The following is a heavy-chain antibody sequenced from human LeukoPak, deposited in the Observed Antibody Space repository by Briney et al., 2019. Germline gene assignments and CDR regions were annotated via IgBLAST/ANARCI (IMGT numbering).Heavy chain of an antibody. D-gene: IGHD4-17*01. CDR3: ARSGVDYGDYD. Sequence: GGSLRLSCAASGFTFSSYSMNWVRQAPGKGLEWVSSISSSSSYIYYADSVKGRFTISRDNAKNSLYLQMNSLRAEDTAVYYCARSGVDYGDYDWGQGTLVTVSS. CDR2: ISSSSSYI. V-gene: IGHV3-21*01. J-gene: IGHJ4*02. CDR1: GFTFSSYS.